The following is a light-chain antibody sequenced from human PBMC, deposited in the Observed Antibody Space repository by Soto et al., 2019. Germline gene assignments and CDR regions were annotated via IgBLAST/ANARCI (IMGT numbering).Light chain of an antibody. CDR1: QGITNY. Sequence: DIQMTQSPSSLSASVGDRVTITCRASQGITNYLAWYQQKPGKVPKLLIYAASTLQSGVPSRFSGSGSETEFTLTISSMQPEDVATYYCQKYNSGPFTFGPGTKVDIK. V-gene: IGKV1-27*01. CDR2: AAS. CDR3: QKYNSGPFT. J-gene: IGKJ3*01.